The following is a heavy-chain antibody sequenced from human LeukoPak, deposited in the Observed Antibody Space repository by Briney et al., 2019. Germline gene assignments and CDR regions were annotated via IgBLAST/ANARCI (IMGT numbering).Heavy chain of an antibody. CDR3: ARLNDYGDYPHYYYYMDV. CDR2: IYYSGST. J-gene: IGHJ6*03. Sequence: SETLSLTCTASGGSITSGLYYWAWLRQPPGKGLEWIGSIYYSGSTYYNPSLKSRVTISVDTSKNQFSLKLSSVTAADTAVYYCARLNDYGDYPHYYYYMDVWGKGTTVTVSS. D-gene: IGHD4-17*01. CDR1: GGSITSGLYY. V-gene: IGHV4-39*01.